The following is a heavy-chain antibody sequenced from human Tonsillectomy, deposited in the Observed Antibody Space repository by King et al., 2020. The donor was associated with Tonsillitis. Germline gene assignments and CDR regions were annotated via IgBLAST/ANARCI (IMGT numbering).Heavy chain of an antibody. CDR1: GYTFTGYY. D-gene: IGHD5-18*01. Sequence: QLVQSGAEVKKPGASVKVSCKASGYTFTGYYMHWVRQAPGQGLEWMGWINPNSGGTNYAQKFQGRVTMTRDTSISTAYMELSRLRSDETAVYYCARGQLGGGDYYGMDVWGQGTTVTVSS. CDR2: INPNSGGT. V-gene: IGHV1-2*02. J-gene: IGHJ6*02. CDR3: ARGQLGGGDYYGMDV.